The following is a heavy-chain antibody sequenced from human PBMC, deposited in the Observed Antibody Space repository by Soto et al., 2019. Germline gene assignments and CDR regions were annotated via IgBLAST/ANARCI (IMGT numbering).Heavy chain of an antibody. V-gene: IGHV3-33*01. Sequence: GGSLRLSCAASGFTFSSYGMHWVRQAPGQGLEGGAVIWDDGNNKYYADYVKGRFTISRDNSKKTLYLQMNSLRAEDTAVYYCARYCSSTSCYALFANDFDYWGQGTLVTVSS. CDR2: IWDDGNNK. J-gene: IGHJ4*02. CDR1: GFTFSSYG. CDR3: ARYCSSTSCYALFANDFDY. D-gene: IGHD2-2*01.